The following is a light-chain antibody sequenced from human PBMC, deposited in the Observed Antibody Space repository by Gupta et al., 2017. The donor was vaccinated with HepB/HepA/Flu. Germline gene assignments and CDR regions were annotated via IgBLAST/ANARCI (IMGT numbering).Light chain of an antibody. Sequence: DIQMTQSPSTLSAFVGDRVTITCRASQSISNWLAWYQQKPGKAPKLLIYETSNLESGVPSRFSGSGSGTESTLTISSLQPDDFATYYCQYDKGCSWTFGQGTKVEIK. V-gene: IGKV1-5*03. CDR2: ETS. CDR1: QSISNW. J-gene: IGKJ1*01. CDR3: QYDKGCSWT.